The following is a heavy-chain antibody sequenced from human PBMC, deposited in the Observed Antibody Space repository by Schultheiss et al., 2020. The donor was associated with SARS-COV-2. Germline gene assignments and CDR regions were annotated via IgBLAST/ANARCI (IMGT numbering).Heavy chain of an antibody. CDR2: ISYDGSNK. J-gene: IGHJ4*02. Sequence: GGSLRLSCAASVFTFSSYGMHWVRQAPGKGLEWVAVISYDGSNKYYADSVKGRFTISRDNSKNTLYLQMNSLRADDTAVYSCTRGYNINSAGGDYWGQGTLVTVSS. V-gene: IGHV3-30*19. D-gene: IGHD2-2*02. CDR1: VFTFSSYG. CDR3: TRGYNINSAGGDY.